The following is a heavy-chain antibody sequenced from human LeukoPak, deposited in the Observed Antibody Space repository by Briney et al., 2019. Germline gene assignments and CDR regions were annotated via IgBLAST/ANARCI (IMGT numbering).Heavy chain of an antibody. CDR3: AKDMLAYYYDSSGPYYFDY. CDR1: GFTFSSYA. D-gene: IGHD3-22*01. J-gene: IGHJ4*02. V-gene: IGHV3-23*01. CDR2: ISGSGGST. Sequence: GGSLRLSCAASGFTFSSYAMSWLRQAPGKGLEWVSAISGSGGSTYYADSVKGRFTISRDNSKNTLYLQMNSLRAEDTAVYYCAKDMLAYYYDSSGPYYFDYWGQGTLVTVSS.